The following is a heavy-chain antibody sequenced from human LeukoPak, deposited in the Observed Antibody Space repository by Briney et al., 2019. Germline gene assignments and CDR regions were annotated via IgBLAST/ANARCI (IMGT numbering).Heavy chain of an antibody. D-gene: IGHD6-13*01. Sequence: GRSLRLSCAASGFTFDDYAMHWVRQAPGKGLEWVSGISWNSGSIGYADSVKGRFTISRDNAKNSLYLQMNSLRADDTALYYCAKARGAATRTFSFDYWGQGTLVTVSS. CDR3: AKARGAATRTFSFDY. CDR2: ISWNSGSI. V-gene: IGHV3-9*01. J-gene: IGHJ4*02. CDR1: GFTFDDYA.